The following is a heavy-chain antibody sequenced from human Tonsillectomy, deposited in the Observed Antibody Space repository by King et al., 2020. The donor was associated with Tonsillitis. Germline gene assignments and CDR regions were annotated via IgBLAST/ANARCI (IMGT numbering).Heavy chain of an antibody. J-gene: IGHJ4*02. CDR3: AKGKYGATSVDY. V-gene: IGHV3-23*04. D-gene: IGHD2-2*01. Sequence: VQLVESGGGLVQPGGSLRLSCAASGFTFSSYAMSWVRQAPGKGLEWVSASSGSGGSTYYADSVTGRVTISRDNSKNTLYLQMNSLRAEDTAVYYCAKGKYGATSVDYWGEGTLVSVSS. CDR1: GFTFSSYA. CDR2: SSGSGGST.